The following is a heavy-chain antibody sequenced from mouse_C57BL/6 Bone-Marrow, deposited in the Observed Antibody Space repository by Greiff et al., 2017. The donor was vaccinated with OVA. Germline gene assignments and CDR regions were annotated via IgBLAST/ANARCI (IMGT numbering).Heavy chain of an antibody. CDR2: IDPSDSYT. CDR3: ARLYAMDY. CDR1: GYTFTSYW. J-gene: IGHJ4*01. V-gene: IGHV1-69*01. Sequence: QVQLQQPGAELVMPGASVKLSCTASGYTFTSYWMHWVQQRPGQGLEWIGEIDPSDSYTNYNQKFKGKSTLTVDKSSSTAYMQLSSLTSEDSAVYYCARLYAMDYWGQGTSVTVSS.